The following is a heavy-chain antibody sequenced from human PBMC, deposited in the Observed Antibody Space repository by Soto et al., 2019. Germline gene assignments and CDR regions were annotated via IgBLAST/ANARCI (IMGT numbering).Heavy chain of an antibody. V-gene: IGHV4-61*01. Sequence: SETLSLTCTVSGGSVSSGSYYWSWIRQPPGKGLEWIGYIYYSGSTNYNPSLKSRVTISVDTSKNQFSLKLSSVTAADTAVYYCARGRPGGIWSSQYYYYGMDVWGQGTMVTVSS. D-gene: IGHD3-16*01. CDR1: GGSVSSGSYY. J-gene: IGHJ6*02. CDR3: ARGRPGGIWSSQYYYYGMDV. CDR2: IYYSGST.